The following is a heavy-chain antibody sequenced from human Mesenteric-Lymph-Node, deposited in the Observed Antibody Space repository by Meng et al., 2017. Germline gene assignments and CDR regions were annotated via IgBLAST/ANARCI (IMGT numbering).Heavy chain of an antibody. CDR2: INPNSGGT. Sequence: ASVKVSCKASGYTFTGYYVHWVRQAPGQGLEWMGWINPNSGGTNYAQKFQGRVTMTRDTSISTAYMELSRLRSDDTAVYYCAGMGSGWEETYYYYGMDVWGQGNRVNGSS. J-gene: IGHJ6*02. V-gene: IGHV1-2*02. CDR1: GYTFTGYY. CDR3: AGMGSGWEETYYYYGMDV. D-gene: IGHD6-19*01.